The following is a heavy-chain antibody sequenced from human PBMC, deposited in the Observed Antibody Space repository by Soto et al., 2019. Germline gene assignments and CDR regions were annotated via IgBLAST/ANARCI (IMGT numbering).Heavy chain of an antibody. J-gene: IGHJ6*02. Sequence: TGGSLRLSCAASGFTFSNAWMNRVRQAPGKGLEWVSAISGSGGSTYYADSVKGRFTISRDNSKNTLYLQMNSLRAEDTAVYYCAKDSTIFGVVIINPDGMDVWGQGTTVTAP. CDR3: AKDSTIFGVVIINPDGMDV. CDR1: GFTFSNAW. D-gene: IGHD3-3*01. V-gene: IGHV3-23*01. CDR2: ISGSGGST.